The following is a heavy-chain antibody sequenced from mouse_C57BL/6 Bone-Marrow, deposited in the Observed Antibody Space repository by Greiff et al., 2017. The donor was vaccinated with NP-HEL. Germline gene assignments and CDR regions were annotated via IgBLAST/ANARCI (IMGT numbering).Heavy chain of an antibody. CDR3: ARNHDGNYYAMDY. V-gene: IGHV5-17*01. D-gene: IGHD2-1*01. Sequence: EVQVVESGGGLVKPGGSLKLSCAASGFTFSDYGMHWVRQAPEKGLEWVAYISSGSSTIYYADTVKGRFTISRDNAKNTLFLQMTSLRSEDTAMYYCARNHDGNYYAMDYWGQGTSVTVSS. J-gene: IGHJ4*01. CDR1: GFTFSDYG. CDR2: ISSGSSTI.